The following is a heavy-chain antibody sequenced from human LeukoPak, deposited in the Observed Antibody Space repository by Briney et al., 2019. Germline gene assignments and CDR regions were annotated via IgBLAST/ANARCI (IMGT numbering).Heavy chain of an antibody. CDR3: AKDSGYSYGFTYNWFDP. Sequence: GGSLRLSCAASGFTFDDYAMHWVRQAPGKGLEWVSLISGDGGSTYYADSVKGRFTISRDNSKNSLYLQINSLRTEDTALYYCAKDSGYSYGFTYNWFDPWGQGTLVTVSS. D-gene: IGHD5-18*01. CDR1: GFTFDDYA. CDR2: ISGDGGST. V-gene: IGHV3-43*02. J-gene: IGHJ5*02.